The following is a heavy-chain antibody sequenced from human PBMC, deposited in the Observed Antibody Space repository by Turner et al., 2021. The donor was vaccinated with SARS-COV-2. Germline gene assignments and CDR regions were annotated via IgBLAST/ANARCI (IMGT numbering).Heavy chain of an antibody. CDR1: GISFNTYG. CDR3: AKRGSCSNNKCYLDY. V-gene: IGHV3-30*18. D-gene: IGHD2-2*01. Sequence: QVQLVESGGGLVQPGMSLRLSCAASGISFNTYGLHWVRQAPGKGLEWVALIAFDGSNKVYADSVKGRFTISRDNSKNTLYLQMNSLRAEDTAVYYCAKRGSCSNNKCYLDYWGQGILVTVSS. CDR2: IAFDGSNK. J-gene: IGHJ4*02.